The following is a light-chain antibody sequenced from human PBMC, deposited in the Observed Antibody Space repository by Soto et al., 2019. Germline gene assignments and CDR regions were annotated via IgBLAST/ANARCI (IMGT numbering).Light chain of an antibody. Sequence: EIVLTQTQATLSLSPGERATLSCRASQNISSYLPRYQPKPAQAPRLLIHHASNRATGIPARFSGRGSGTEFTLTIRSLQSEDFAVFYGQQYNTWPPTFGQGTK. CDR1: QNISSY. J-gene: IGKJ1*01. CDR3: QQYNTWPPT. V-gene: IGKV3-11*01. CDR2: HAS.